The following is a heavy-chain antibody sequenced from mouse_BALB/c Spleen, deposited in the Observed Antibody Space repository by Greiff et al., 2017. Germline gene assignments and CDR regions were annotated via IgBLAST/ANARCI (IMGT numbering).Heavy chain of an antibody. CDR2: ISSGGSYT. D-gene: IGHD2-4*01. J-gene: IGHJ3*01. CDR3: TREDYDKAWFAY. CDR1: GFTFSSYT. Sequence: EVQLVESGGGLVKPGGSLKLSCAASGFTFSSYTMSWVRQTPEKRLEWVATISSGGSYTYYPDSVKGRFTISRDNAKNTLYLQMSSLKSEDTAMYYCTREDYDKAWFAYWGQGTLVTVSA. V-gene: IGHV5-6-4*01.